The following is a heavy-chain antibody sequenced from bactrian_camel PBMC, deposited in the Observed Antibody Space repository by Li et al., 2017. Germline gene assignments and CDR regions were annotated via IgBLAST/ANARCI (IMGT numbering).Heavy chain of an antibody. D-gene: IGHD6*01. CDR3: TGYGGTWSGDFGY. CDR2: ISSDGST. Sequence: HVQLVESGGGSAQAGETLRLSCTRSGVTFDDGYDKHWFRQVPGNGCERVSSISSDGSTYYSDSVLGRFTISQDKAKNTAYLQMTNLKPEDAAVYYCTGYGGTWSGDFGYWGQGTQVTVS. J-gene: IGHJ6*01. V-gene: IGHV3S63*01. CDR1: GVTFDDGYD.